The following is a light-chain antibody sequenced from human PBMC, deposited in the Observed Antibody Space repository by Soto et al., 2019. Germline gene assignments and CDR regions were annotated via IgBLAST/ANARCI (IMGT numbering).Light chain of an antibody. CDR2: DTS. CDR1: QNVDKY. CDR3: QKRRISIT. J-gene: IGKJ3*01. Sequence: EIVLTQSPATLSLSPGERATLSCRASQNVDKYLAWYQQKPGQAPRRLIYDTSNRAIGIPAKFSGSGSGTDFTLKINSLEPEDFEVYYCQKRRISITFGLGIIVGIK. V-gene: IGKV3-11*01.